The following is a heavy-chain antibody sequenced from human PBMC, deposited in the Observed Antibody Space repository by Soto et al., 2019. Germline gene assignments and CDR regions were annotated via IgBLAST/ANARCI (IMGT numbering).Heavy chain of an antibody. CDR3: ARAGTDYAPGY. CDR2: IYYGGST. V-gene: IGHV4-61*01. D-gene: IGHD4-17*01. CDR1: GGSVSSGSYY. J-gene: IGHJ4*02. Sequence: QVQLQESGPGLVKPSETLSLTCTVSGGSVSSGSYYWSWIRQPPGKGLEWIGYIYYGGSTNYNPPLKSRATFSVDPSKNQFSLKLCSVTAADTAVYYCARAGTDYAPGYWGQGTLVTVSS.